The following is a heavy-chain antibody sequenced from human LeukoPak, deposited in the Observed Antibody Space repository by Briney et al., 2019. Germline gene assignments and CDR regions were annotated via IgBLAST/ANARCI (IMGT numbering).Heavy chain of an antibody. V-gene: IGHV1-69*06. Sequence: SGEGSFKASGGPFNSYGIRWVRPAPGQGVGWMGGVIRIFGKANYSQKVPGRGTINADKCKRTGYMGLSSLRSEDTAVYYCASQTVVVPAAIKVAYYYYGMDVWGKGTTVTVSS. CDR1: GGPFNSYG. J-gene: IGHJ6*04. CDR3: ASQTVVVPAAIKVAYYYYGMDV. CDR2: VIRIFGKA. D-gene: IGHD2-2*02.